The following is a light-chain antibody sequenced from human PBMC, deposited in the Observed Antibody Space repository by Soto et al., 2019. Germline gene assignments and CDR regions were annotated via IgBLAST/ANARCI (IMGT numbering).Light chain of an antibody. CDR1: VLAKKY. V-gene: IGLV3-27*01. CDR3: YSAADNIYV. CDR2: KDS. Sequence: SYELTQPSSVSVSPGQTARITCSGDVLAKKYARWFQQKPGQAPVLVIYKDSERPSGIPERFSGSSSGTTVTLTISGAQVEDEADYYCYSAADNIYVFGTGTKLTVL. J-gene: IGLJ1*01.